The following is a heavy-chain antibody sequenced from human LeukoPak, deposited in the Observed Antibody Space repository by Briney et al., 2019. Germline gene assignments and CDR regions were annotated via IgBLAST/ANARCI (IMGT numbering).Heavy chain of an antibody. J-gene: IGHJ5*02. CDR2: IYYSGST. CDR1: GGSISSGGYY. D-gene: IGHD2-2*02. V-gene: IGHV4-31*03. Sequence: SQTLSLTCTVSGGSISSGGYYWSWIRQHPGKGLEWIGYIYYSGSTYYNPSLKSRVTMSVDTSKNQFSLKLSSVTAADTAVYYCATLTVPAAISGWFDPWGQGTLVTVSS. CDR3: ATLTVPAAISGWFDP.